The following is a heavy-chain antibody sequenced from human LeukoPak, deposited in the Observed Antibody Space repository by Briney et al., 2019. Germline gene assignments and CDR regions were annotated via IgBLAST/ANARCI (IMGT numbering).Heavy chain of an antibody. CDR2: ISGSGGST. D-gene: IGHD2-2*01. J-gene: IGHJ4*02. CDR3: AKDVSCSSTSCYPD. CDR1: GFTFSSYV. Sequence: GESLKISCAASGFTFSSYVMSWVRQAPGKGLEWVSAISGSGGSTYYADSVKGRFTISRDNSKNTLYLQMNSLRAEDTAVYYCAKDVSCSSTSCYPDWGQGTLVTVSS. V-gene: IGHV3-23*01.